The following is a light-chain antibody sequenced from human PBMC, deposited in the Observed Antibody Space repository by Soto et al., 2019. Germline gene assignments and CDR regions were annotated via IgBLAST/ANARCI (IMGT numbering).Light chain of an antibody. J-gene: IGLJ1*01. CDR1: SSDVGGYDY. V-gene: IGLV2-14*01. CDR3: SLYTSENAYV. Sequence: QSVLTQPASVSGSPGQSVTISCTGTSSDVGGYDYVSWYQQHPGTAPKLMLYEVNNRPSGVSNRFSGSKSGNTASLIISGLQAADEADYYCSLYTSENAYVFGTGTKVTVL. CDR2: EVN.